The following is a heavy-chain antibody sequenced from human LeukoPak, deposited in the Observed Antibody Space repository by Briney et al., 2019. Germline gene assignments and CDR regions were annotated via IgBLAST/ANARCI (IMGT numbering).Heavy chain of an antibody. J-gene: IGHJ6*02. CDR1: GYTFTSYG. CDR2: ISAYNGNT. D-gene: IGHD3-10*01. Sequence: ASVKVSCKASGYTFTSYGISWVRQAPGQGLEWMGWISAYNGNTNYAQKLQGRVTMTTDTSTSTAYMELRSLRSDDTAVYYCARDVLWFRELSDGMDVWGQGTTATVSS. V-gene: IGHV1-18*01. CDR3: ARDVLWFRELSDGMDV.